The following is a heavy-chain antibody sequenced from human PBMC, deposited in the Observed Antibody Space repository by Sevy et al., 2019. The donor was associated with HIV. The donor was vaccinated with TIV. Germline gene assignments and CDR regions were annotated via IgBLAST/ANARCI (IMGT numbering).Heavy chain of an antibody. V-gene: IGHV1-24*01. J-gene: IGHJ4*02. CDR2: FDPEDGER. CDR1: GYTLNQLS. CDR3: ATTKDYYESSGCPFDY. Sequence: ASVKVSCKVSGYTLNQLSMHWVRQAPGKGLEWMGSFDPEDGERFYAQKFQGRVTMTEDTSTDTAYMELSSQRSEDTAVYYCATTKDYYESSGCPFDYWGQGTLVTVSS. D-gene: IGHD3-22*01.